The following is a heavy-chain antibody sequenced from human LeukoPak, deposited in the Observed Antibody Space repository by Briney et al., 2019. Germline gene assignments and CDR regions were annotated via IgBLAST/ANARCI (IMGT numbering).Heavy chain of an antibody. D-gene: IGHD5-24*01. Sequence: GGSLRLSCAASGFTFSSFSMNWVRKAPGNGLEWVSSIYSTTTYIYYADSVKGRFTISRDNAENALYLQMNSLRAEDTAVYYCARDQFIHAFDIWGQGTMVTVSS. CDR1: GFTFSSFS. CDR3: ARDQFIHAFDI. J-gene: IGHJ3*02. V-gene: IGHV3-21*01. CDR2: IYSTTTYI.